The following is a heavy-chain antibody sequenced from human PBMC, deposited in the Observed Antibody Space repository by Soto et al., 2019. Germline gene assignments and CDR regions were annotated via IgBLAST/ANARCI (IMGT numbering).Heavy chain of an antibody. CDR2: IVPIFGKA. Sequence: QVQLVQSGPEVKKPGSSVKVSYKASGGTFSDSVTSWVRQAPGQGLEWMGGIVPIFGKANLAEKFQDRVTITADESTSTAYMKLTSLRSEDTAVYYCARGRDGSNYYFDYWGQGTLVTVSS. CDR1: GGTFSDSV. D-gene: IGHD3-10*01. V-gene: IGHV1-69*01. CDR3: ARGRDGSNYYFDY. J-gene: IGHJ4*02.